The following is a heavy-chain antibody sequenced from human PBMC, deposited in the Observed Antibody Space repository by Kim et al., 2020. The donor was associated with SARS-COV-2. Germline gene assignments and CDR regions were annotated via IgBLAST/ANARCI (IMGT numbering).Heavy chain of an antibody. V-gene: IGHV1-69*01. J-gene: IGHJ4*02. Sequence: YAQKFQGRVTITADESTSTAYMELSSLRSEDTAVYYCALRDGYNLRSFDYWGQGTLVTISS. D-gene: IGHD1-1*01. CDR3: ALRDGYNLRSFDY.